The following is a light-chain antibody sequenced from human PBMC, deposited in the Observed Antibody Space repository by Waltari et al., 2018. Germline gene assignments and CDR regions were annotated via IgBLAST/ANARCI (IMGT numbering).Light chain of an antibody. J-gene: IGKJ4*01. CDR1: QSVSTY. Sequence: EIVLTQSLATLSLSPGERATLSCRASQSVSTYLAWYQQRPGQPPRLLIYDSSSRSTGIPARFSGSGSETDFTLTISSLEPEDFAVYYCQQCYKWPLTFGGGSKVEI. CDR2: DSS. CDR3: QQCYKWPLT. V-gene: IGKV3-11*01.